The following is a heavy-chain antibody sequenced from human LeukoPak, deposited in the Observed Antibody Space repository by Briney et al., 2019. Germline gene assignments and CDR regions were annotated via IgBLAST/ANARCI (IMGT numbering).Heavy chain of an antibody. CDR1: GFTFSSYS. Sequence: GGSLRLSCAASGFTFSSYSMNWVRQAPGKGLEWVSSISSSSSYIYYADSVKGRFTISRDNAKNSLYLQMNSLGAEDTAVYYCARDRSTYSGSYSGYWGQGTLVTVSS. CDR3: ARDRSTYSGSYSGY. D-gene: IGHD1-26*01. J-gene: IGHJ4*02. V-gene: IGHV3-21*01. CDR2: ISSSSSYI.